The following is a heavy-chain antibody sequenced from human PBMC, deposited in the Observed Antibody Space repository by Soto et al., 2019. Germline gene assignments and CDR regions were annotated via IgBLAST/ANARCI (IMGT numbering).Heavy chain of an antibody. CDR1: GFTFSGYY. Sequence: GGSLRLSCAASGFTFSGYYMSWIRQAPGKGLEWVSSISSSGSTIYYADTVKGRFTISRDNAKNSLYLQMNSLRAEDTAVYYCASDQVAFDYWGQGTLVTVSS. V-gene: IGHV3-11*01. CDR2: ISSSGSTI. J-gene: IGHJ4*02. D-gene: IGHD2-15*01. CDR3: ASDQVAFDY.